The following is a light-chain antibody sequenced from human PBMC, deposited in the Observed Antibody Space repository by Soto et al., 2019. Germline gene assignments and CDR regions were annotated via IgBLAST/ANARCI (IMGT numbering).Light chain of an antibody. CDR1: QSVGSY. CDR3: QQRSDWPST. J-gene: IGKJ4*01. V-gene: IGKV3-11*01. CDR2: DAS. Sequence: EIVLTQSPATLSLSPGDRATLSCRASQSVGSYLGWYQQRPGQAPRLPIYDASNRATGIPARFSGSASGTDCTLPISSLVPEDFEVYYCQQRSDWPSTFGGGTKVEIK.